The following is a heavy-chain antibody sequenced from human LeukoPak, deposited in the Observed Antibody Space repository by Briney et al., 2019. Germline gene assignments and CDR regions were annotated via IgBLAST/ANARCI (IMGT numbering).Heavy chain of an antibody. CDR3: ARGFFDYVRGSYRSISFDY. CDR1: GFTFSSYS. J-gene: IGHJ4*02. Sequence: KTGGSLRLSCAASGFTFSSYSMNWVRQAPRKGLEWVSSISSSSSYIYYADSVKGRFTISRDNAKNSLYLQMNSLRAEDTAVYYCARGFFDYVRGSYRSISFDYWGQGTLVTVSS. D-gene: IGHD3-16*02. CDR2: ISSSSSYI. V-gene: IGHV3-21*01.